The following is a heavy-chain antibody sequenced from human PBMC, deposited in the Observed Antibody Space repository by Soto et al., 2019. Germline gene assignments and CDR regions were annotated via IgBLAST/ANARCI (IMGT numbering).Heavy chain of an antibody. CDR3: AKQRDSSGYYPNTYYFDY. D-gene: IGHD3-22*01. V-gene: IGHV3-30*18. J-gene: IGHJ4*02. Sequence: QVQLVESGGGVVQPGRSLRLSCAASGFTFSSYGMHWVRQAPGKGLEWVAVISYDGSNKYYADSVKGRFTISRDNSKNTLYLQMNSLRAEDAAVYYCAKQRDSSGYYPNTYYFDYWGQGTLVTVSS. CDR1: GFTFSSYG. CDR2: ISYDGSNK.